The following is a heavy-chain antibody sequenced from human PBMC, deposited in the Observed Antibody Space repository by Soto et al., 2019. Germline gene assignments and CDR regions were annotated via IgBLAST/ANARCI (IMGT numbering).Heavy chain of an antibody. D-gene: IGHD3-9*01. V-gene: IGHV4-59*01. CDR2: IYYSGST. CDR1: GCSISSYY. Sequence: PSETLSLTCTVSGCSISSYYWSLIRQPPGKGLEWIGYIYYSGSTNYNPSLKSRVTISVDTSKNQFSLKLSSVTAADTAVYYCAREEYDILTGHPNWFDPWGQGTLVTVSS. CDR3: AREEYDILTGHPNWFDP. J-gene: IGHJ5*02.